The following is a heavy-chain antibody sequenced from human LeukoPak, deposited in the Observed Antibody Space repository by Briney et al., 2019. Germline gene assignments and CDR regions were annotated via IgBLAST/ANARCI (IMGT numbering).Heavy chain of an antibody. CDR3: VRDERRADYGAEGYFDY. V-gene: IGHV1-18*01. CDR1: GYTFSRYS. D-gene: IGHD4-17*01. CDR2: IKDNI. J-gene: IGHJ4*02. Sequence: ASVKVSCKTSGYTFSRYSISWVRQTPGQGLQWMAWIKDNIHCEATFQGRATLTIDRPTNTYYMELRGLRSDDTALYYCVRDERRADYGAEGYFDYWGQGTLVTVSS.